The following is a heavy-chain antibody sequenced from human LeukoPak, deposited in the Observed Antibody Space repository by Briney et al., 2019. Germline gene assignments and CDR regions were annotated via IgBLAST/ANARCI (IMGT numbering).Heavy chain of an antibody. CDR1: GYSFTSYW. J-gene: IGHJ5*02. V-gene: IGHV5-51*01. CDR3: ARRYGSGSYDIWFDP. Sequence: GESLKISCKGSGYSFTSYWIGGVRQMPGKGLEWMGIIYPGDSDTRYSPSFQGQVTISADKSISTAYLQWSSLKASDTAMYYCARRYGSGSYDIWFDPWGQGTLVTVSS. CDR2: IYPGDSDT. D-gene: IGHD3-10*01.